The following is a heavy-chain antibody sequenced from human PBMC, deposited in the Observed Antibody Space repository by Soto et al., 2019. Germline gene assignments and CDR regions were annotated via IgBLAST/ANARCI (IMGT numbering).Heavy chain of an antibody. CDR1: SGSISSSDYY. J-gene: IGHJ6*02. Sequence: PSETLSLTCSVSSGSISSSDYYWCLVRQPPGKGLEWIGYINYSGRTYYKPSLKRRVSISIDTSKNQFSLRLTSVTAADTAVYFCARDTTIVGATYGMDVWGQGTTVTVSS. CDR2: INYSGRT. CDR3: ARDTTIVGATYGMDV. D-gene: IGHD1-26*01. V-gene: IGHV4-30-4*01.